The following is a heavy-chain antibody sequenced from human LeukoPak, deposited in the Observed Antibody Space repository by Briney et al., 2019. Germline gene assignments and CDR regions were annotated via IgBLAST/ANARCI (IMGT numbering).Heavy chain of an antibody. J-gene: IGHJ4*02. V-gene: IGHV4-34*01. CDR1: GGSFSGYY. CDR2: INHSGST. D-gene: IGHD3-3*01. CDR3: ARGSNDFWSGYVGY. Sequence: SETLSLTCAVYGGSFSGYYWSWIRQPPGKGLEWIGEINHSGSTNYNPSLKSRVTISVDTSENQFSLKLSSVTAADTAVYYCARGSNDFWSGYVGYWGQGTLVTVSS.